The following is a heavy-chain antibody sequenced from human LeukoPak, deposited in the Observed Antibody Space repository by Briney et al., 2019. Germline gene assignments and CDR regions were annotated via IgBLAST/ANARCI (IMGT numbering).Heavy chain of an antibody. CDR3: AKGGIAVALDY. D-gene: IGHD6-19*01. CDR1: GFTFSSYW. Sequence: GGSLRLSCAASGFTFSSYWMSWVRQAPGKGLEWVANIKQDGSEKYYVDSVKGRFTISRDNSKNTLYLQMNSLRAEDTAVYYCAKGGIAVALDYWGQGTLVTVSS. CDR2: IKQDGSEK. V-gene: IGHV3-7*03. J-gene: IGHJ4*02.